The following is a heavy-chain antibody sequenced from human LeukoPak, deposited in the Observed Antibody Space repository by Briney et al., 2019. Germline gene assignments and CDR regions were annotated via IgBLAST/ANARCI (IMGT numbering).Heavy chain of an antibody. CDR1: GFTFSSYS. V-gene: IGHV3-21*01. Sequence: GGSPRLSCAASGFTFSSYSMNWVRQAPGKGLEWVSSITTSSSYIHYADSVKGRFTISRDNAKNSLYLQMNSLRAEDTAVYYCARVLLGGSGSYLDAFDIWGQGTMVTLSS. CDR3: ARVLLGGSGSYLDAFDI. D-gene: IGHD3-10*01. CDR2: ITTSSSYI. J-gene: IGHJ3*02.